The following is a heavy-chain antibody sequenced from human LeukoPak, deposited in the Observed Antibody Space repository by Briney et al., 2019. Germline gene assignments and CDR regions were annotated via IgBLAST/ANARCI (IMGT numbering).Heavy chain of an antibody. D-gene: IGHD3-3*02. Sequence: GGSLRLSCAASGFTXTXYAMXWVXXAPGRXLEXVSGISATGGSTYYADSVKGRFTISRDNSKNTLYLQMSSLKPEDTAVYYCVRASEHYDYWGQGTLVTVSS. CDR1: GFTXTXYA. V-gene: IGHV3-23*01. CDR2: ISATGGST. CDR3: VRASEHYDY. J-gene: IGHJ4*02.